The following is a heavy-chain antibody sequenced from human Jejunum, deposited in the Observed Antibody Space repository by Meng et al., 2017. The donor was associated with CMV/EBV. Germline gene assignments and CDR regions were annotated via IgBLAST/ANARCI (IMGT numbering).Heavy chain of an antibody. CDR1: GYNFNTYW. CDR2: IYPGDSDA. Sequence: CPTSGYNFNTYWIGWVRQMPGRGLEWLGTIYPGDSDATYSPSVRGHVTFSADKSINTAYLQWDSLTASDAALYFCARPSSTKGLDYWGQGTLVTVSS. J-gene: IGHJ4*02. V-gene: IGHV5-51*01. CDR3: ARPSSTKGLDY. D-gene: IGHD1-26*01.